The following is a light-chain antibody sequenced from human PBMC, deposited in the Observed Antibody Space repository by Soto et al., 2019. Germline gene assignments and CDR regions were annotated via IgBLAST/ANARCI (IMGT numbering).Light chain of an antibody. CDR2: DVS. CDR3: CSYTTSNTRQIV. J-gene: IGLJ1*01. Sequence: QSALTQPASVSGSPGQSITISCTGTSSDVGGYNLVSWYQQHPGKAPKLMIYDVSNRPSGVSNRFSGSKSGNTASLTISGLQAEDEADYYCCSYTTSNTRQIVFGTGTKVTVL. CDR1: SSDVGGYNL. V-gene: IGLV2-14*01.